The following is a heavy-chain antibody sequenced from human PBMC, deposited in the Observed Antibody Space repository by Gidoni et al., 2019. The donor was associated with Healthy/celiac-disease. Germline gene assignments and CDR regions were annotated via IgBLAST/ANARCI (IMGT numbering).Heavy chain of an antibody. Sequence: QVQLMESGGGLLQPGSYLRLSSAAYGFAFSSYAMHLVSQAPGKGLEWVAFIRYDGINKYYADAVKGRFTISRDKSKNTRYLQMNSLRGEDTAVYYWAKDFYTQLRRWDYYGMDVWGQGTTVTVSS. V-gene: IGHV3-30*02. CDR3: AKDFYTQLRRWDYYGMDV. J-gene: IGHJ6*02. D-gene: IGHD4-17*01. CDR1: GFAFSSYA. CDR2: IRYDGINK.